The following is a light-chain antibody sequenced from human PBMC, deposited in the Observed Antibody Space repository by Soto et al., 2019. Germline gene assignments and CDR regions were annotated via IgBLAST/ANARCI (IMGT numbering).Light chain of an antibody. V-gene: IGLV3-1*01. J-gene: IGLJ2*01. Sequence: SSELTQPPSVSVSPGQTASITCSGDKLGNKYACWYQQKPGQSPALVIYQDSKRPSGIPERFSGSNSGNTATLTISGTQAMDEADYYCQAWDSSTVVFGGGTKVTLL. CDR1: KLGNKY. CDR2: QDS. CDR3: QAWDSSTVV.